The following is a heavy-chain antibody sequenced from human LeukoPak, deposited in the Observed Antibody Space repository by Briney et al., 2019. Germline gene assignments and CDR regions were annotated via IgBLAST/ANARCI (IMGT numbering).Heavy chain of an antibody. CDR2: INRSGST. CDR1: GGSFSGYY. Sequence: SETLSLTCAVYGGSFSGYYWSWIRQPPGKGLEWIGEINRSGSTNYNPSLKSRVTISVDTSKNQFSLKLSSVTAADTAVYYCATRHVLRYFDWFRYWGQGTLVTVSS. D-gene: IGHD3-9*01. J-gene: IGHJ4*02. CDR3: ATRHVLRYFDWFRY. V-gene: IGHV4-34*01.